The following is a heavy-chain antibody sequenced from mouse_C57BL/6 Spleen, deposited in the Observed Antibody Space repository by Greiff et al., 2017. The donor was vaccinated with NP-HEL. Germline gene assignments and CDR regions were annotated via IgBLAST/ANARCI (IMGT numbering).Heavy chain of an antibody. V-gene: IGHV5-16*01. Sequence: DVKLVESEGGLVQPGSSMKLSCTASGFTFSDYYMAWVRQVPEKGLEWVANINYDGSSTYYLDSLKSRFIISRDNAKNILYLQMSSLKSEDTATYYCARGTAYSNYYYAMDYWGQGTSVTVSS. CDR2: INYDGSST. CDR1: GFTFSDYY. J-gene: IGHJ4*01. CDR3: ARGTAYSNYYYAMDY. D-gene: IGHD2-5*01.